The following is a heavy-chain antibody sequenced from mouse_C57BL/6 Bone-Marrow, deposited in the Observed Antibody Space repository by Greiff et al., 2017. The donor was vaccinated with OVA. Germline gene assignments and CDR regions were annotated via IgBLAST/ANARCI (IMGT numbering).Heavy chain of an antibody. CDR3: TRRQLWLLLDY. D-gene: IGHD3-2*01. J-gene: IGHJ2*01. V-gene: IGHV1-72*01. CDR2: IDPISGGT. Sequence: QVQLQQPGAELVKPGASVKLSCKASGYTFTSYWMHWVKQRPGQGLEWIGKIDPISGGTKYNEKFKSKATLTVDKPSSSAYMQLSSLTSEDSSVYYCTRRQLWLLLDYWGQGTTLTVSS. CDR1: GYTFTSYW.